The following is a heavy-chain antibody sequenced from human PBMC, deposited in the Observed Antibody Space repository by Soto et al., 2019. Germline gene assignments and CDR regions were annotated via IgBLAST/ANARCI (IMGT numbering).Heavy chain of an antibody. D-gene: IGHD6-6*01. V-gene: IGHV4-59*01. J-gene: IGHJ4*02. CDR3: ARQAARRDYYFDD. CDR2: IYYSGST. Sequence: SETLSLTCTVSGGSISSYYWSWIRQPPGKGLEWIGYIYYSGSTNYNPSLKSRVTISVDTSKNQFSLKLSSVTAADTAVYYCARQAARRDYYFDDWGQGTLVTVSS. CDR1: GGSISSYY.